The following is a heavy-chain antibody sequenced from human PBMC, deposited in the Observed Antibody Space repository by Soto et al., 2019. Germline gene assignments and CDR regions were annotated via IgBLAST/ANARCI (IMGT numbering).Heavy chain of an antibody. CDR3: GRGGRITFFGVVIISDVYCMGV. J-gene: IGHJ6*03. CDR2: IKQDASEK. CDR1: GFTFSSYW. Sequence: GGSLRLSCAASGFTFSSYWMSWVRQAPGKGLERVANIKQDASEKYYVDSVKGRFTISRDNAKNSLYLQMNSLRAEDTAVYYCGRGGRITFFGVVIISDVYCMGVWGKVHTVTV. D-gene: IGHD3-3*01. V-gene: IGHV3-7*04.